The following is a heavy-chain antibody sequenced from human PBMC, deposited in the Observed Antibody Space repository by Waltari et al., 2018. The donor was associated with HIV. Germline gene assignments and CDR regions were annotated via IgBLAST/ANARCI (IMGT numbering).Heavy chain of an antibody. J-gene: IGHJ4*02. CDR2: MALVHRQ. D-gene: IGHD3-16*01. Sequence: QEQLVESGGGVVQPGESVKLSCAVVGFSINNWSFHWVRQAPGKGLGWVAEMALVHRQFYADSVKGRFTVSRDLATNTVSLHLSSLRPDDTAVYYCARGQFAGWLTPPQSLWGQGTLITVSS. CDR1: GFSINNWS. CDR3: ARGQFAGWLTPPQSL. V-gene: IGHV3-30*04.